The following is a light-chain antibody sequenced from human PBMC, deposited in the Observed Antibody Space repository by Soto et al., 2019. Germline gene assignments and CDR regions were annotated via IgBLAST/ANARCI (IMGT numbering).Light chain of an antibody. V-gene: IGKV1-5*03. J-gene: IGKJ5*01. CDR1: QSISSW. Sequence: DIQMTQSPSTLSASLGDRVTITCRASQSISSWLAWYQQKPGKAPNLLIYKASNLQSGVPSRFSGSESATEFTLTISSLQPDDFATYYCQQYDSHPITFGQGTRLEIK. CDR2: KAS. CDR3: QQYDSHPIT.